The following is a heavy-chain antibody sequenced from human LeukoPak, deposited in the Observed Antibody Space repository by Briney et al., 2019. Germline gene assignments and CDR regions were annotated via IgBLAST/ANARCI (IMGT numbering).Heavy chain of an antibody. CDR2: IYYSGST. D-gene: IGHD6-13*01. Sequence: SETLSLTCTVSGYSISSGYYWGWIRQPPGKGLEWIGYIYYSGSTNYNPSLKSRVTISVDTSKNQFSLKLSSVTAADTAVYYCARDSSSWSGDAFDIWGQGTMVTVSS. J-gene: IGHJ3*02. V-gene: IGHV4-61*01. CDR3: ARDSSSWSGDAFDI. CDR1: GYSISSGYY.